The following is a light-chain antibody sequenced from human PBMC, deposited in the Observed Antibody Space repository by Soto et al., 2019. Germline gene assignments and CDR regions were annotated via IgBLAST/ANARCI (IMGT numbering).Light chain of an antibody. V-gene: IGKV3-11*01. CDR1: RGVNSY. Sequence: EIVLTQSPATLSLSPGERATLSCRASRGVNSYLAWYQQRPGQAPRLLIYGASNRATGIPARFSGSGSGTDFTLTISSLEPGDFAVYYCQQRSDWPLTFGGGTKVEIK. J-gene: IGKJ4*01. CDR2: GAS. CDR3: QQRSDWPLT.